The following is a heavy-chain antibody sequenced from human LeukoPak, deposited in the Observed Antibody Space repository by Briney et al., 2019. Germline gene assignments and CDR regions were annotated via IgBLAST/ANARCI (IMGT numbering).Heavy chain of an antibody. CDR2: IYSDGTT. J-gene: IGHJ4*02. CDR1: GFTVRNNY. Sequence: GGSLRLSCAASGFTVRNNYMTWVRQAPGKGLEWVSLIYSDGTTQYADSVKGRFTISRDNSKNTMYLQMNSLRAEDTAVYYCARYRGGYCGGDCAYWLGYFDYWGQGTLVTVSS. CDR3: ARYRGGYCGGDCAYWLGYFDY. V-gene: IGHV3-66*01. D-gene: IGHD2-21*02.